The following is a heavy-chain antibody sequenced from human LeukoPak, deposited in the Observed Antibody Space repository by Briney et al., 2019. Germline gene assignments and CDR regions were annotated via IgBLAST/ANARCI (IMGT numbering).Heavy chain of an antibody. D-gene: IGHD6-6*01. Sequence: PGGSLRLSCAASGFTFSSYAMSWVRQAPGKGLEWVSAISDSGGSTYYADSVKGRFTISRDNSKNTLYLQMNSLRAEDTAVYYCAKAFEYSSSIGNYWGQGTLVTVSS. CDR2: ISDSGGST. J-gene: IGHJ4*02. CDR3: AKAFEYSSSIGNY. V-gene: IGHV3-23*01. CDR1: GFTFSSYA.